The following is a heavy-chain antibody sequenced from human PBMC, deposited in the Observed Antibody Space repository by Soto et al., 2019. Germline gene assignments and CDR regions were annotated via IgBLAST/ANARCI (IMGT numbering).Heavy chain of an antibody. Sequence: SVKVSCKASGGTFSSYAISWVRQAPGQGLEWMGGIIPIFGTANYAQKFQGRVTITADESTSTAYMELSSLRSEDTAVYYCARGPYSSSWTPYYWGQGTLVTVSS. CDR3: ARGPYSSSWTPYY. CDR1: GGTFSSYA. J-gene: IGHJ4*02. V-gene: IGHV1-69*13. D-gene: IGHD6-13*01. CDR2: IIPIFGTA.